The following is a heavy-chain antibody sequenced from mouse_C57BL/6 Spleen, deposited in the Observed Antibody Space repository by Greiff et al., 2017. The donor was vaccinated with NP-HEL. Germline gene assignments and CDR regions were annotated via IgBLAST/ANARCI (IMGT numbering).Heavy chain of an antibody. CDR3: ARHGGPYDYEYYYDD. D-gene: IGHD2-4*01. CDR2: ISSGGSYT. J-gene: IGHJ2*01. V-gene: IGHV5-6*01. CDR1: GFTFSSYG. Sequence: VQLVESGGDLVKPGGSLKLSCAASGFTFSSYGMSWVRQTPDKRLEWVVTISSGGSYTYYPDSVKGRFAISRDHAKNTLYLQMSSLRSKDTDMYYCARHGGPYDYEYYYDDWGKGTTLTVA.